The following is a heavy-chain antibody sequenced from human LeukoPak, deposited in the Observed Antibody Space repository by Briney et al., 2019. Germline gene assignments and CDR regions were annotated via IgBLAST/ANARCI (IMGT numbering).Heavy chain of an antibody. CDR3: ARGLGVVPAAPFDY. Sequence: KPGGSLRLSCAASGFTFSSYSMNWVRQAPGKGLEWVSSISSSSSYIYYADSVKGRFTISRDNAKNSLYLQMNSLRAEDTAVYYCARGLGVVPAAPFDYWGQGTLVTVSS. CDR2: ISSSSSYI. D-gene: IGHD2-2*01. J-gene: IGHJ4*02. CDR1: GFTFSSYS. V-gene: IGHV3-21*01.